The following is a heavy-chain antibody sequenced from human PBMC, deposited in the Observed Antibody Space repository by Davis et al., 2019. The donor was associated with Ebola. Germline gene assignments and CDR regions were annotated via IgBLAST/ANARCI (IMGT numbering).Heavy chain of an antibody. Sequence: PGGSLRLSCAAFGFTFTSYAMHWVRQAPGKGLEWVAVISYDGRDKYYADSVKGRFTISRDNSKNTLYLQMNSLRAEDTAVYYCARDGAEMTTGDLYYYYYGMDVWGQGTTVTVSS. CDR1: GFTFTSYA. CDR2: ISYDGRDK. CDR3: ARDGAEMTTGDLYYYYYGMDV. J-gene: IGHJ6*02. V-gene: IGHV3-30*04. D-gene: IGHD5-24*01.